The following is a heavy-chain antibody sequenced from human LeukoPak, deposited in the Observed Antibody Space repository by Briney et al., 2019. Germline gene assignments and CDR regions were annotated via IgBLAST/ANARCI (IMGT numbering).Heavy chain of an antibody. Sequence: SETLSLTCAVYGGSFSGYYWSWIRQPPGKGLEWIGEINHSGSTNYNPSLKSRVTISVDTSKNQFSLKLSSVTAADTAVYYCARGRVYYDSSGNYYGMDVWGQGTTVTVSS. D-gene: IGHD3-22*01. J-gene: IGHJ6*02. CDR3: ARGRVYYDSSGNYYGMDV. CDR2: INHSGST. V-gene: IGHV4-34*01. CDR1: GGSFSGYY.